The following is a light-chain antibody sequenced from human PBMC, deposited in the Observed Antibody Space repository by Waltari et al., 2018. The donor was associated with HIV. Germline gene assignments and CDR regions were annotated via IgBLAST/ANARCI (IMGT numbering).Light chain of an antibody. J-gene: IGLJ3*02. V-gene: IGLV2-14*03. CDR1: AAVIGGSNS. CDR3: SSYMDYGTLV. CDR2: HVS. Sequence: QSDLNQPASVSGSPGQSVTISCTGTAAVIGGSNSVSWYQHHPGKAPKLIIFHVSNRPTGISSRFSGSKSGNTASLTISGLQTEDEADFYCSSYMDYGTLVFGGGTKLTVL.